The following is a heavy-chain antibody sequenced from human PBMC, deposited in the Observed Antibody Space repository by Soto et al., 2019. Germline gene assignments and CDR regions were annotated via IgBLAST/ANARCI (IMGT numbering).Heavy chain of an antibody. CDR1: GDSVSSPYY. J-gene: IGHJ5*02. V-gene: IGHV4-4*02. CDR2: VFHPGTT. D-gene: IGHD6-19*01. CDR3: ARSAGWYAIHA. Sequence: QVQLQESGPGLVKPSGTLSLTCAVSGDSVSSPYYWCWVRQSPGKGLEWIGEVFHPGTTSYNPSLRSRVTISMDKSINQFSLDLSSVTAADTAVYYCARSAGWYAIHAWGPGTLVIVSS.